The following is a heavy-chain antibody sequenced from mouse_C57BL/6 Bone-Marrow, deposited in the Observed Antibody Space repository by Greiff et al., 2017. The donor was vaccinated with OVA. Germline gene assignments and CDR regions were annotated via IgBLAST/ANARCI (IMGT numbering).Heavy chain of an antibody. CDR1: GYAFSSSW. Sequence: QVQLKQSGPELVKPGASVKISCKASGYAFSSSWMNWVKQRPGKGLEWIGRIYPGDGDTNYNGKFKGKATLTADKSSSTAYMQLSSLTSEDSAVYFCARRRIGYFDYWGQGTTLTVSS. J-gene: IGHJ2*01. V-gene: IGHV1-82*01. CDR2: IYPGDGDT. CDR3: ARRRIGYFDY.